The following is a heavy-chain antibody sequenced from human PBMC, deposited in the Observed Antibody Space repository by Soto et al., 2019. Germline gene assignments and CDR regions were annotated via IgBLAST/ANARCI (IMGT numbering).Heavy chain of an antibody. J-gene: IGHJ6*02. D-gene: IGHD3-22*01. Sequence: QVQLVQSGAEVKKPGSSVKVSCKASGGTFSSLDINWVRQAPGQGREWMGGIIPISETTNYAQIFQGRVSIVADKSTSTAYMELSPLRSEDTAVYYCARALLSHSYDSAGYDSYFHAMDVWGQGTPVSVSS. V-gene: IGHV1-69*06. CDR2: IIPISETT. CDR1: GGTFSSLD. CDR3: ARALLSHSYDSAGYDSYFHAMDV.